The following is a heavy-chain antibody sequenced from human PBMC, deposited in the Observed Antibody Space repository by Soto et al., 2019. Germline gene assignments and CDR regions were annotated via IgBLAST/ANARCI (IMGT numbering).Heavy chain of an antibody. V-gene: IGHV1-3*01. D-gene: IGHD3-10*01. CDR1: GYTFTLYE. Sequence: QAQLVQSGAEVKKPGASVKVSCKASGYTFTLYEIYWVRQAPGQKLEWMGWINVGNGNTKYSQKFQGRVTITRDTSASTAYMELSGLTFEDTAVYYCARNYHGLGVWGKGTTVTVSS. CDR2: INVGNGNT. J-gene: IGHJ6*04. CDR3: ARNYHGLGV.